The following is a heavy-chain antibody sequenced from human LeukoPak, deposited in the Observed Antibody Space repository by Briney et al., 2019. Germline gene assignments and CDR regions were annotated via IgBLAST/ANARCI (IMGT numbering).Heavy chain of an antibody. Sequence: GGSLRLSCAASGFTFSSYAMHWVRQAPGKGLEWVAVISYDGSNKYYADSVRGRFTIPRDNSKNTLYLQMNSLRAEDTAVYYCARDRYGGYYYFDYWGQGTLVTVSS. CDR1: GFTFSSYA. D-gene: IGHD5-12*01. CDR2: ISYDGSNK. J-gene: IGHJ4*02. CDR3: ARDRYGGYYYFDY. V-gene: IGHV3-30-3*01.